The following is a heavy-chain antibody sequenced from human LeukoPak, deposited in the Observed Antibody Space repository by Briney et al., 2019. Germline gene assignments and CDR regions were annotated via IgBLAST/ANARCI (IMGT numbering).Heavy chain of an antibody. CDR1: GFTFSSYV. D-gene: IGHD3-10*01. V-gene: IGHV3-30-3*01. CDR3: VRGGYYGSVADNWFDP. J-gene: IGHJ5*02. CDR2: ISYDGNNK. Sequence: GGSLRLSCAASGFTFSSYVMYWVRQAPGKGLEWVTVISYDGNNKNYADSVKGRFTISRDNSKNMLYLQVDSLRVEDTAVYYCVRGGYYGSVADNWFDPWGQGTLVTVSS.